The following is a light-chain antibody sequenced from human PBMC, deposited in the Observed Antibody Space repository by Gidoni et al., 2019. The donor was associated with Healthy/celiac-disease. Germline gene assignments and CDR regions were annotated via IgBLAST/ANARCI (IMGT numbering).Light chain of an antibody. Sequence: DIQMTQSPSSLSASVGDRVTITCRESQSISSYLNWYQQKPGKAPKLLIYAASSLQSGVPSRFSGSGSGTDFTLTISSLQPEDFATYYCQQSYSTVITFGQGTRLEIK. CDR2: AAS. V-gene: IGKV1-39*01. J-gene: IGKJ5*01. CDR1: QSISSY. CDR3: QQSYSTVIT.